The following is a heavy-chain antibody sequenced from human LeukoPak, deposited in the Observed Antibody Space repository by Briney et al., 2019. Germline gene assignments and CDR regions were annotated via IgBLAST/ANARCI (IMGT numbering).Heavy chain of an antibody. CDR1: GFTFTSSA. CDR2: IVVGSGNT. Sequence: SVKVSCKASGFTFTSSAMQWVRQARGQRPEWIGWIVVGSGNTNYAQKFQERVTITRDMSTSTAYMELSSLRSEDTAVYYCAADPVYYYDSSGYPTFGYWGQGTLVTVSS. V-gene: IGHV1-58*02. J-gene: IGHJ4*02. CDR3: AADPVYYYDSSGYPTFGY. D-gene: IGHD3-22*01.